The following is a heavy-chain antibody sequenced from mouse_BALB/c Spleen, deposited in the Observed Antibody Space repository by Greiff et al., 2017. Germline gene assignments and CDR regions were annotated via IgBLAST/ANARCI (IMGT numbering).Heavy chain of an antibody. V-gene: IGHV14-3*02. CDR1: GFNIKDTY. CDR3: AMIAAY. CDR2: IDPANGNT. D-gene: IGHD2-4*01. Sequence: VQLQQSGAELVKPGASVKLSCTASGFNIKDTYMHWVKQRPEQGLEGIGRIDPANGNTKYDPKFQGKATITADTSSNTVYLQLSSLTSEDTAVYYCAMIAAYWGQGTLVTVSA. J-gene: IGHJ3*01.